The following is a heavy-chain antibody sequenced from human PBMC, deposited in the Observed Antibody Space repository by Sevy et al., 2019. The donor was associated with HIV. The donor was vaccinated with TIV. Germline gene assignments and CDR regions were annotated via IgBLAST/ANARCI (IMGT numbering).Heavy chain of an antibody. Sequence: SETLSLTCTVSGGSISSFYLTWIRQSPGKGLEWIGYIYYSGGTNYIPSLKSRVTISVDTSQNQFSLKLSSVTAADTAVYYCAREGFYYGLDVWGQGTTVTVSS. J-gene: IGHJ6*02. CDR3: AREGFYYGLDV. CDR2: IYYSGGT. CDR1: GGSISSFY. V-gene: IGHV4-59*01.